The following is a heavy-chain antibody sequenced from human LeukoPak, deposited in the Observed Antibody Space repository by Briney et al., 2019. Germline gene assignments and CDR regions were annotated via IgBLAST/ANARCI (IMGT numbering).Heavy chain of an antibody. CDR1: GFTFTIFG. J-gene: IGHJ3*02. CDR2: IDARSGNT. CDR3: ARTYDFGRGPPGDAFDN. Sequence: RSGGSLRLSCAASGFTFTIFGLNWVRQAPGKGPEGGSYIDARSGNTYYADSVQGRFTISRDDARESVFLQMDGLRVDDTAVYYCARTYDFGRGPPGDAFDNWGPGTWVIVSA. D-gene: IGHD3-3*01. V-gene: IGHV3-48*01.